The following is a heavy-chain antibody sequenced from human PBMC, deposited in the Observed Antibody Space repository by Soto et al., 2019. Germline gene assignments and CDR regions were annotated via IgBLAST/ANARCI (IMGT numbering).Heavy chain of an antibody. CDR2: INPSGGST. D-gene: IGHD3-22*01. J-gene: IGHJ4*02. CDR3: ARTYYYDSSGYYLNYFDY. CDR1: GYTFTSYY. Sequence: GASVKVSCKASGYTFTSYYMHCVRQAPGQGLEWMGIINPSGGSTNYAQKFQGRVTMTRDTSTSTVYMELSSLRSEDTAVYYCARTYYYDSSGYYLNYFDYWGQGTLVTVSS. V-gene: IGHV1-46*01.